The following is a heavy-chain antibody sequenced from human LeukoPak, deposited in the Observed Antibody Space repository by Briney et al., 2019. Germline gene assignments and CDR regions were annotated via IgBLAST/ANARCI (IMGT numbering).Heavy chain of an antibody. D-gene: IGHD3-3*01. CDR3: ARERVYYDFWSGYGGWFDP. V-gene: IGHV4-59*01. CDR2: IYYSGST. J-gene: IGHJ5*02. CDR1: GGSISSYY. Sequence: PSETLSLTCTVSGGSISSYYWSWIRQPPGKGLEWIGYIYYSGSTNYNPSLKSRVTISVDTSKNQFSLKLSSVTAADTAVYYCARERVYYDFWSGYGGWFDPWGQGTLVTVSS.